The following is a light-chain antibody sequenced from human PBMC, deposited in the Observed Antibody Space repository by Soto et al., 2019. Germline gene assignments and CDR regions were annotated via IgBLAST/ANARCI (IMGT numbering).Light chain of an antibody. CDR1: QTISSW. V-gene: IGKV1-5*03. Sequence: DIQMTQSPSSWTLSXCGGVTISXXASQTISSWLAWYQQKPGKAPKLLIYKASTLKSGVPSRFSGSGSGTEFTLTISSLQPDDFATYYCQQYNSYPRTFGQGTKVDNK. CDR3: QQYNSYPRT. CDR2: KAS. J-gene: IGKJ1*01.